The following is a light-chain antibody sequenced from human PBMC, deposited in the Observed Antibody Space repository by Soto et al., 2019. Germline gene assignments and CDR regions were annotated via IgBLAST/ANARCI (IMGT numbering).Light chain of an antibody. CDR3: QQYNVYPWT. CDR1: QSIGSW. CDR2: RAS. Sequence: DIQMTQSPSTLSASVGDRVTITCRASQSIGSWLAWYQQKLGKAPKHLIYRASSLESVVPSRFNGSESGTEFTLIINSLQPDDFATYYCQQYNVYPWTFGQGTQVEIK. V-gene: IGKV1-5*03. J-gene: IGKJ1*01.